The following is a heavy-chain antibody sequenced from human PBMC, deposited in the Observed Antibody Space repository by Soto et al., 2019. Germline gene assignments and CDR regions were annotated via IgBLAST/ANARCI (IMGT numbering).Heavy chain of an antibody. D-gene: IGHD3-22*01. CDR2: MSYDGSNK. CDR3: AREAYYDSSGYWPYYYYGMDV. CDR1: GFIFRSYA. Sequence: GGSLRLSCAASGFIFRSYAMHWVRQAPGKGLEWVAVMSYDGSNKYYADSVKGRFTISRDKSKNTLYLQMNSLRAEDTAAYYCAREAYYDSSGYWPYYYYGMDVWGQGTTVTVSS. V-gene: IGHV3-30-3*01. J-gene: IGHJ6*02.